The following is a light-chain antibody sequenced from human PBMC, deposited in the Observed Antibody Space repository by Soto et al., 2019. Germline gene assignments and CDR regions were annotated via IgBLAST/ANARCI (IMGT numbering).Light chain of an antibody. CDR1: QSVSSSY. CDR2: GAS. J-gene: IGKJ5*01. V-gene: IGKV3-20*01. Sequence: EIVLTQSPGTLSLSPGERATLSCRASQSVSSSYLAWYQQKSGQAPRRLIYGASSSATGIPDRFSGSGSGTDFTLTISRLEPEDFAAYYCQQYGSSPITFGQGTRLEIK. CDR3: QQYGSSPIT.